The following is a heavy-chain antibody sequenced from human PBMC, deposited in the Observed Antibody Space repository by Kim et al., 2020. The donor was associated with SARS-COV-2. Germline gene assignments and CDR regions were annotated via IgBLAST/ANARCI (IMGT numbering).Heavy chain of an antibody. Sequence: GGSLRLSCAASGFTFSSYGMHWVRQAPGKGLEWVAVIWYDGSNKYYADSVKGRFTISRDNSKNTLYLQMNSLRAEDTAVYYCARDMAGDSFDYWGQGTLVTVSS. CDR2: IWYDGSNK. J-gene: IGHJ4*02. CDR1: GFTFSSYG. CDR3: ARDMAGDSFDY. D-gene: IGHD6-19*01. V-gene: IGHV3-33*01.